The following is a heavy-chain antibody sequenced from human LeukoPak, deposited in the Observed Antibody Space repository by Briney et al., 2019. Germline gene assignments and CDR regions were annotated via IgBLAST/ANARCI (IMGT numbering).Heavy chain of an antibody. J-gene: IGHJ6*03. D-gene: IGHD2-2*02. CDR1: GYTFTGYY. V-gene: IGHV1-2*02. CDR2: INPNSGGT. Sequence: ASVKVSCKASGYTFTGYYMHWVRQAPGQGLEWMGWINPNSGGTNYAQKFQGRVTMTRDTSISTAYMELSRLRSDDTAVYYCARDPEGIYCSSTSCYRGDHYYYYMTSGAKGPRSPSP. CDR3: ARDPEGIYCSSTSCYRGDHYYYYMTS.